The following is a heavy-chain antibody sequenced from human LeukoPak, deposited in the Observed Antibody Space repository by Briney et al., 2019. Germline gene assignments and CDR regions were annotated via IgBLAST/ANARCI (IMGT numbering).Heavy chain of an antibody. J-gene: IGHJ3*01. Sequence: GGSLRLSCAATGFTTSNYAVSWVRQAPGKGLEWVSAISGSGDRSHHADSVKGRFAISRDNSKNTVDLQLNSLRAEDTAVYYCVKDIQLSTWGLGTMVTVSS. CDR2: ISGSGDRS. CDR3: VKDIQLST. CDR1: GFTTSNYA. V-gene: IGHV3-23*01. D-gene: IGHD5-24*01.